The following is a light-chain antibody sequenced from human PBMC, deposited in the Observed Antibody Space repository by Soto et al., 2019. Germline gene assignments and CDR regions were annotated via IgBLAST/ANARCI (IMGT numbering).Light chain of an antibody. CDR2: LGS. V-gene: IGKV2-28*01. Sequence: DIVMTQSPLSLPVTPGEPASISCRSSQSLLHSNGYNYLDWYLQKPRQFPQLLIYLGSNRASGVPDRFSGSGSGTDFTLKISRVEAEDVGVYYCMQALQTPYTFGQGTKLEIK. CDR3: MQALQTPYT. J-gene: IGKJ2*01. CDR1: QSLLHSNGYNY.